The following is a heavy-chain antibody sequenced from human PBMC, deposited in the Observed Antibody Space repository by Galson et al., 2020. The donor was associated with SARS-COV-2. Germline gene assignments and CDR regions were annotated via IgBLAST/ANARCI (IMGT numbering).Heavy chain of an antibody. CDR1: GFPFKSHW. CDR3: VRGGAFGTREGDF. V-gene: IGHV3-74*01. D-gene: IGHD3-3*02. Sequence: GGSLRLSCAASGFPFKSHWMDWVRQVPGKGLEWVSHINVDGSVTRYADSVKGRFTISRDNAEDTLYLQMNSLRVEDTAVYYCVRGGAFGTREGDFWGQGTRVTVSS. CDR2: INVDGSVT. J-gene: IGHJ4*02.